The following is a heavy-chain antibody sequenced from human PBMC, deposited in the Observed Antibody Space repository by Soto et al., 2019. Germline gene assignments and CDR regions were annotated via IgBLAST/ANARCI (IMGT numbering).Heavy chain of an antibody. CDR3: ARELTYYDFWRGYSTRNYLDY. V-gene: IGHV3-30-3*01. Sequence: GGSLRLSCAASGFTFSSYAMHWVRQAPGKGLEWVAVISYDGSNKYYADSVKGRFTMSRDNSKNTVYLEMSSLRSEDKAVYYCARELTYYDFWRGYSTRNYLDYWGQGTLVTVSS. CDR2: ISYDGSNK. D-gene: IGHD3-3*01. CDR1: GFTFSSYA. J-gene: IGHJ4*02.